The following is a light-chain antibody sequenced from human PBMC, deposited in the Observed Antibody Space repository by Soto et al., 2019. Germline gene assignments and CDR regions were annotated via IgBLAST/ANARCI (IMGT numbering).Light chain of an antibody. Sequence: IPMTQSPSSLSASVGDRVTITCRASQNISNHLNWYQQKPGKAPKLLIYATSTLQSGVPSRFSGSGSETDFTLTISSLQPEDFTTYYCQQSYNSHTFGQGTKLEIK. V-gene: IGKV1-39*01. CDR2: ATS. J-gene: IGKJ2*01. CDR3: QQSYNSHT. CDR1: QNISNH.